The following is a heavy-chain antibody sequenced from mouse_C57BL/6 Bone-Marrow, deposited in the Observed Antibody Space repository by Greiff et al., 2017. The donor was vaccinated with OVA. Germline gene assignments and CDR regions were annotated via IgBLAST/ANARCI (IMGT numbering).Heavy chain of an antibody. V-gene: IGHV1-55*01. Sequence: VQLQQPGAELVKPGASVKMSCKASGYTFTSYWITWVKQRPGQGLEWIGDIYPGSGSTNYNEKFKSKATLTVDTSSSTAYMQLSSLTSEDSAVYYCARGAGYYSIYWYFDVWGTGTTVTVSS. CDR3: ARGAGYYSIYWYFDV. CDR2: IYPGSGST. CDR1: GYTFTSYW. J-gene: IGHJ1*03. D-gene: IGHD2-5*01.